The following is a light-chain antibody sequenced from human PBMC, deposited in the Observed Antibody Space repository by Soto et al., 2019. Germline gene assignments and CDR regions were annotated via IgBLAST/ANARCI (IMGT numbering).Light chain of an antibody. CDR1: QSISSW. J-gene: IGKJ1*01. CDR3: QQYNSYSTRT. V-gene: IGKV1-5*01. CDR2: DAS. Sequence: DIQMTQSPSTLSASVGDRVTITCRASQSISSWLAWYQQKPGKAPKLLIYDASSLESGVPSRFSGSGSGPEFTLTISSLQPDDFATYYCQQYNSYSTRTFGQGTKVEIK.